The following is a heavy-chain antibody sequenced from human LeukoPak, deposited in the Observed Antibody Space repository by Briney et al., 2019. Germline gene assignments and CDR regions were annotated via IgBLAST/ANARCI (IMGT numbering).Heavy chain of an antibody. CDR2: IYSGGST. CDR1: GFTFNTYN. Sequence: GGSLRLSCAASGFTFNTYNMNWVRQAPGKGLEWVSVIYSGGSTYYADSVKGRFTISRDNSKNTLYLQMNSLRAEDTAVYYCARTPGTMVRGVIIAPFDYWGQGTLVTVSS. V-gene: IGHV3-66*01. J-gene: IGHJ4*02. D-gene: IGHD3-10*01. CDR3: ARTPGTMVRGVIIAPFDY.